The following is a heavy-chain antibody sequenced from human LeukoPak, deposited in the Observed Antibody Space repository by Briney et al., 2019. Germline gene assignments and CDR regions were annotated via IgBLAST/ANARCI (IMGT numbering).Heavy chain of an antibody. Sequence: PSQTLSLTCTVSGGSISSGGYYWSCIRQHPGKGLEWIGYIYYSGSTYYNPSLKSRVTISVDTSKNQFSLKLSSVTAADTAVYYCARSQKIQLWYPAAFDIWGQGTMVTVSS. CDR2: IYYSGST. CDR3: ARSQKIQLWYPAAFDI. D-gene: IGHD5-18*01. CDR1: GGSISSGGYY. V-gene: IGHV4-31*03. J-gene: IGHJ3*02.